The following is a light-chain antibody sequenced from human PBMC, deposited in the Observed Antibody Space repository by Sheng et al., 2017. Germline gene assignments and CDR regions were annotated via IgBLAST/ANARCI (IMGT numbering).Light chain of an antibody. V-gene: IGKV4-1*01. CDR2: WAS. CDR1: QSVLYSSNNKNY. CDR3: QQYYSIPRT. Sequence: TINCKSSQSVLYSSNNKNYLAWYQQKPGQPPKLLIYWASTRESGVPDRFSGSGSGTDFTLTISSLQAEDVAVYYCQQYYSIPRTFGQGT. J-gene: IGKJ1*01.